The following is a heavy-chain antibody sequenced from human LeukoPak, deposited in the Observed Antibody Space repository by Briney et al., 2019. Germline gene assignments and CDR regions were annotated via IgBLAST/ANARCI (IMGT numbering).Heavy chain of an antibody. J-gene: IGHJ4*02. CDR1: GGTFSSYA. Sequence: ASVKVSCKASGGTFSSYAISWVRQAPGQGLEWMGRIIPILGIANYAQKFQGRVTITADKSTSTAYMELSSLRSEDTAVYYCARDNLGYCTNGVCYPFDYWGQGTLVTVSS. D-gene: IGHD2-8*01. CDR2: IIPILGIA. CDR3: ARDNLGYCTNGVCYPFDY. V-gene: IGHV1-69*04.